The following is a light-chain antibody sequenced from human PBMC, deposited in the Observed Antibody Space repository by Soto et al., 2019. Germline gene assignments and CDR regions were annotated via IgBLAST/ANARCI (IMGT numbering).Light chain of an antibody. CDR1: SSDVGGYNY. Sequence: QSVLTQPASVSGSPGQAITISCTGTSSDVGGYNYVSWYQQYPGKAPKLMIYDVSNRPSGVSNRFSGSKSGNTASLTISGLQPEDEADYYCSSYTTSNTRQIVFGTGTKVTVL. CDR2: DVS. V-gene: IGLV2-14*01. CDR3: SSYTTSNTRQIV. J-gene: IGLJ1*01.